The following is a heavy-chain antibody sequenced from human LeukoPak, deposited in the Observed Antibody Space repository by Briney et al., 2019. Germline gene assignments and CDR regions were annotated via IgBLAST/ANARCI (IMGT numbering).Heavy chain of an antibody. J-gene: IGHJ4*02. CDR3: AARQGSWAHFDY. V-gene: IGHV3-74*01. Sequence: QTGGSLRLSCAASGFTLSNYWMHWVRQAPGKGLVWVSRINNDGSSTSYADSVKGRFTISRDNSKNTLYLQMNSLRAEDTAVYYCAARQGSWAHFDYWGQGTLVTVSS. D-gene: IGHD6-13*01. CDR2: INNDGSST. CDR1: GFTLSNYW.